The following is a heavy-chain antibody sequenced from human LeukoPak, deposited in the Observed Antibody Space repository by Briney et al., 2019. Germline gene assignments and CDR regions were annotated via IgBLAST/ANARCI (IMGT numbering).Heavy chain of an antibody. D-gene: IGHD1-26*01. J-gene: IGHJ4*02. CDR3: TRGVIVGATTSAPDY. V-gene: IGHV3-49*04. CDR2: IRNKAYGGTT. Sequence: GGSLRLSCAASGFTFSSYWMHWVRQAPGKGLEWVGFIRNKAYGGTTEYAASVKGRFTISRDDSKSIAYLQMNSLKTEDTAVYYCTRGVIVGATTSAPDYWGQGTLVTVSS. CDR1: GFTFSSYW.